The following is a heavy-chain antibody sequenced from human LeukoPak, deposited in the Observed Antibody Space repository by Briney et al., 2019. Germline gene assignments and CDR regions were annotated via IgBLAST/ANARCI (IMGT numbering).Heavy chain of an antibody. CDR1: GFTVSSNY. CDR2: IYSGGST. D-gene: IGHD3-22*01. CDR3: ARSHYDSSGYSLDY. V-gene: IGHV3-53*01. Sequence: GGSLRLSCAASGFTVSSNYMSWVRQAPGKGLEWVSVIYSGGSTYYADSVKGRFTISRDNSKNTLYLQMNSLRAEDTAVYYCARSHYDSSGYSLDYWGQGTLVTVSS. J-gene: IGHJ4*02.